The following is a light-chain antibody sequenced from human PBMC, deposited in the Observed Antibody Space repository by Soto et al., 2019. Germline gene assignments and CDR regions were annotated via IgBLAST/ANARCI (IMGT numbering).Light chain of an antibody. Sequence: QSALTQPASVSGSPGQSITVSCTGTSSDVGSDNIVSWYQQHPGEAPKVTIYEGNKRPSGVSDRFSGSKSGNTASLTISGLQAEDEADYYCCSYAGSNSWVFGGGTKVTVL. CDR3: CSYAGSNSWV. V-gene: IGLV2-23*01. CDR1: SSDVGSDNI. CDR2: EGN. J-gene: IGLJ3*02.